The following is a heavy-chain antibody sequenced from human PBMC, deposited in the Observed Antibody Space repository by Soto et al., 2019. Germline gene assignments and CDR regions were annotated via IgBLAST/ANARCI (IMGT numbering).Heavy chain of an antibody. CDR2: IYHGGST. D-gene: IGHD3-22*01. Sequence: AETLSLTCAVPGYSISSGYYWGWLRQPPGKGLEWIGSIYHGGSTYYDPSLNSRVTLSIDMANIYVSMTLSSVTAAGTAVYYCARVRPWVPYYYDSSPYTYENWFDPWGQGTLVTVSS. CDR1: GYSISSGYY. V-gene: IGHV4-38-2*01. CDR3: ARVRPWVPYYYDSSPYTYENWFDP. J-gene: IGHJ5*02.